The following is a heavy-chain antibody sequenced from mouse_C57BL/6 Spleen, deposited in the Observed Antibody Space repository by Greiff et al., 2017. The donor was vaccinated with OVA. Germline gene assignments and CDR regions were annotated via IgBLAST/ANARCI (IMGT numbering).Heavy chain of an antibody. D-gene: IGHD3-3*01. J-gene: IGHJ4*01. CDR3: ARRRDHYYAMDY. V-gene: IGHV1-52*01. CDR1: GFTFTSYW. Sequence: QVQLQQPGAELVRPGSSVKLSCTASGFTFTSYWMHWVKQRPIQGLEWIGSIDPSDSETHYYQKFKDKATLTVDKSSSTAYMQLSSLTSEDSAVYYCARRRDHYYAMDYGGQGTSVTVSS. CDR2: IDPSDSET.